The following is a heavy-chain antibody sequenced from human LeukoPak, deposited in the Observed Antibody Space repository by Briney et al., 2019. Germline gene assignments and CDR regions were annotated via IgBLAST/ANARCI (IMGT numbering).Heavy chain of an antibody. Sequence: ASVKVSCKASGYIFTGYYMHWVRQAPGQGLEWMGWINPNSGGTNYAQKFQGRVTMTRDTSISTAYMELSRLRSDDTAVYYCARDCGGDCYYEYFQHWGQGTLVTVSS. J-gene: IGHJ1*01. D-gene: IGHD2-21*02. CDR2: INPNSGGT. V-gene: IGHV1-2*02. CDR1: GYIFTGYY. CDR3: ARDCGGDCYYEYFQH.